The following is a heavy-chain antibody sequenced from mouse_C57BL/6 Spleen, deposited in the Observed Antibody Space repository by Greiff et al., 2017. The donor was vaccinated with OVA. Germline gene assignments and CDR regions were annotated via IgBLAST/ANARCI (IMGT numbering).Heavy chain of an antibody. CDR2: IDPETGGT. CDR1: GYTFTDYE. J-gene: IGHJ4*01. Sequence: VQLQQSGAELVRPGASVTLSCKASGYTFTDYEMHWVKQTPVHGLEWIGAIDPETGGTAYNQKFKGKAILTADKSSSTAYMELRSLTSEDSAVYYCARADDYDDYYAMDYWGQGTSVTVSS. CDR3: ARADDYDDYYAMDY. D-gene: IGHD2-4*01. V-gene: IGHV1-15*01.